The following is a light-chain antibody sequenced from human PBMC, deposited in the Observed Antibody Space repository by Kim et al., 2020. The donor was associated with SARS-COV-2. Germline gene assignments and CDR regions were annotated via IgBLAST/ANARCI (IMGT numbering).Light chain of an antibody. Sequence: GGTVTRTWACRGGPVPPTHAPSWHQQPPVQAPRTLINNNNMRSAVGPDRFSGSILGNKAALTITGAQAEDESVYYCVLYVGSGISVFGGGTQLTVL. CDR1: GGPVPPTHA. CDR2: NNN. J-gene: IGLJ3*02. V-gene: IGLV8-61*01. CDR3: VLYVGSGISV.